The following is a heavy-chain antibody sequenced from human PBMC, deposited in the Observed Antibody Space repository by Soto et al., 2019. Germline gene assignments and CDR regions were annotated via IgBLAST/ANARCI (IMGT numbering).Heavy chain of an antibody. V-gene: IGHV5-51*01. CDR1: GYSFTSYW. CDR3: ARRSYGSGSYYNSYYYYMDV. J-gene: IGHJ6*03. CDR2: IYPGDSDT. Sequence: PGESLKISCKGSGYSFTSYWIGWVRQMPGKGLEWMGIIYPGDSDTRYSPSFQGQVTISADKSISTAYLQWSSLKASDTAMYYCARRSYGSGSYYNSYYYYMDVWGKGTTVTVSS. D-gene: IGHD3-10*01.